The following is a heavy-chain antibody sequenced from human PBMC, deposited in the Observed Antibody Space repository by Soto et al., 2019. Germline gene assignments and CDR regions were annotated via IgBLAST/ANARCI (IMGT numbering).Heavy chain of an antibody. J-gene: IGHJ6*02. CDR1: GFTFSTHG. CDR3: AISTLRPIVIKHYYYYGMDV. V-gene: IGHV3-48*01. Sequence: GGSLRLSCEASGFTFSTHGMNWVRQAPGKGLEWLSYVSESSSSKYYADSVKGRFTISRDNSKNTLYLQMNSLRAEDTDVYKCAISTLRPIVIKHYYYYGMDVWGQGTTVTVSS. CDR2: VSESSSSK. D-gene: IGHD4-4*01.